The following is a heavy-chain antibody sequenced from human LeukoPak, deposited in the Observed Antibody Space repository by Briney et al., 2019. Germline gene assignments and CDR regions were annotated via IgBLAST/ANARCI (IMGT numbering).Heavy chain of an antibody. Sequence: ASVKVSCKASGCSFNANYMHWVRQAPGQGLEWMGWINPNSGGTNYAQKFQGRVTMTRDTSISTAYMELSRLRSDDAAMYFCARGRDYYDNSGADYWGQGTLVTVSS. CDR3: ARGRDYYDNSGADY. J-gene: IGHJ4*02. CDR2: INPNSGGT. D-gene: IGHD3-22*01. CDR1: GCSFNANY. V-gene: IGHV1-2*02.